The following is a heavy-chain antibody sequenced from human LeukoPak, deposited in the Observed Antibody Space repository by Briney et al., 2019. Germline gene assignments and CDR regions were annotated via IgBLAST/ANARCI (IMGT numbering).Heavy chain of an antibody. V-gene: IGHV3-30*04. D-gene: IGHD3-22*01. CDR3: ANPAPTYYYDSSGYYPAAFDY. J-gene: IGHJ4*02. CDR1: GFSFPNYA. Sequence: GGSLRLSCAASGFSFPNYAMHWVRQAPGKGLEWVAGISYDGSNKDYADSVKGRFHIARDSSKDTLYLQMNSLRAEDTAVYYCANPAPTYYYDSSGYYPAAFDYWGQGTLVTVSS. CDR2: ISYDGSNK.